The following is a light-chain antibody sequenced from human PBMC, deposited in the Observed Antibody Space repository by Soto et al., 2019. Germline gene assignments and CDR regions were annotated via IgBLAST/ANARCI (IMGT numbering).Light chain of an antibody. J-gene: IGKJ5*01. V-gene: IGKV1-12*01. CDR2: GAS. CDR1: QSLSSH. CDR3: QQANSFPLT. Sequence: DIQMTQSPSSVSASIGDRVTITCRESQSLSSHLAWYQQKAGKAPKLLIYGASNLQSGVPSRFSGSESGTDFTLTISRLQPENFATYYRQQANSFPLTFGQGTRLEIK.